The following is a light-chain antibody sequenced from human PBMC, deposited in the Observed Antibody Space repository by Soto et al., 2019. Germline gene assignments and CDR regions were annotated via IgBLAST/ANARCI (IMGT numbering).Light chain of an antibody. V-gene: IGKV3-11*01. CDR1: QSVSSY. J-gene: IGKJ2*01. CDR3: QQRRDWPRT. CDR2: DAS. Sequence: EIVLPQSPATLSLSPGERATFSCRASQSVSSYLAWYQQKPDQAPRLLIYDASNRATGIPARFSGSGSGTDFTLTIISLEPEDFAVYYCQQRRDWPRTFGQGTKLEIK.